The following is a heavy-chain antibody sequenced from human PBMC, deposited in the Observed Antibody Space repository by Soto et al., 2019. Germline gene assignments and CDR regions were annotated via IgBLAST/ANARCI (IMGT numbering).Heavy chain of an antibody. CDR1: GGCISSYY. D-gene: IGHD6-13*01. J-gene: IGHJ4*02. CDR2: IYYSGST. V-gene: IGHV4-59*01. CDR3: ARGLNAGIAAAPYYFDY. Sequence: PSETLSLTCTVSGGCISSYYWSWIRQPPGKGLEWIGYIYYSGSTNYNPSLKSRVTISVDTSKNQFSLKLSSVTAADTAVYYCARGLNAGIAAAPYYFDYWGQGTLVTVS.